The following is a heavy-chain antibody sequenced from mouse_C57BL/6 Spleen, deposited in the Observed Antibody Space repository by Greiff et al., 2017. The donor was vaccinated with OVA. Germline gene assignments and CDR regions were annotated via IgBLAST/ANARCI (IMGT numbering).Heavy chain of an antibody. Sequence: EVKLQESGGGLVKPGGSLKLSCAASGFTFSSYAMSWVRQTPEKRLEWVATISDGGSYTYYPANVKGRFTISRDNAKNNLYLQMSHLKSEDTAMYYCARGGDDYDGYAMDYWGQGTSVTVSS. CDR2: ISDGGSYT. CDR3: ARGGDDYDGYAMDY. D-gene: IGHD2-4*01. V-gene: IGHV5-4*03. J-gene: IGHJ4*01. CDR1: GFTFSSYA.